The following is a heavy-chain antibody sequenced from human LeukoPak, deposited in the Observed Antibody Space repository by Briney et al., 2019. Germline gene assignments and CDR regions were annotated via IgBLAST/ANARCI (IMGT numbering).Heavy chain of an antibody. Sequence: SETLSFTCAVYGGSFSGYYWSWIRQPPGKGLEWIGEINHSGSTNYNPSLKSRVTISVDTSKNQFSLKLSSVTAADTAVYYCARHVGLRTNWFDPWGQGTLVTVSS. J-gene: IGHJ5*02. CDR3: ARHVGLRTNWFDP. V-gene: IGHV4-34*01. D-gene: IGHD5-12*01. CDR2: INHSGST. CDR1: GGSFSGYY.